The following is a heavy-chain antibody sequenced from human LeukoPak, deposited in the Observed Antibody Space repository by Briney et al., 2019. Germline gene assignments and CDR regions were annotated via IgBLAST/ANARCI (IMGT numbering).Heavy chain of an antibody. CDR1: GDSISSNY. CDR2: IYYCGLYYSGIS. J-gene: IGHJ4*02. D-gene: IGHD2-15*01. Sequence: SETLSLPCSVSGDSISSNYWSWIRQPPGKGLEGSGYIYYCGLYYSGISTYNHSLKSRFTISIDTSKNEFSLKVNSVTAADTAVYYCARCKLGGSHGYYFDYWGQGTLVTVSS. V-gene: IGHV4-59*08. CDR3: ARCKLGGSHGYYFDY.